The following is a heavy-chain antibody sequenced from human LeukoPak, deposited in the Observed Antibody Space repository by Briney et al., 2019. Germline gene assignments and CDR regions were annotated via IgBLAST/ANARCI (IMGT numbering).Heavy chain of an antibody. CDR3: AASDTAMVIPHYYYYYGMDV. Sequence: SVKVSCKASGGTFSSYTISWVRQAPGQGLEWMGRIIPILGIANYAQKFQGRVTITADKPTSTAYMELSSLRSEDTAVYYCAASDTAMVIPHYYYYYGMDVWGQGTTVTVSS. V-gene: IGHV1-69*02. D-gene: IGHD5-18*01. CDR1: GGTFSSYT. CDR2: IIPILGIA. J-gene: IGHJ6*02.